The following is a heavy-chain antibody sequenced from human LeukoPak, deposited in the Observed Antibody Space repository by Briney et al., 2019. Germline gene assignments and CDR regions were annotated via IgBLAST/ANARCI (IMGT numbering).Heavy chain of an antibody. J-gene: IGHJ4*02. Sequence: GGSLRLSCAASGFTFSSYAMSWVRQAPGKGLEWVAFIRYDGSNKYYADSVKGRFTISRDNSKNTLYLQMNSLRAEDTAVYYCAKDRMATFTFDYWGQGTLVTVSS. CDR2: IRYDGSNK. V-gene: IGHV3-30*02. CDR3: AKDRMATFTFDY. D-gene: IGHD5-24*01. CDR1: GFTFSSYA.